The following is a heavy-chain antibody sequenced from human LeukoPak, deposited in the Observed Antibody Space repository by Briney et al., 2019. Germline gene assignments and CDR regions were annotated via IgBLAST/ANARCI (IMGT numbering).Heavy chain of an antibody. CDR1: GFGFSRYA. Sequence: PGGSLRLSCAASGFGFSRYAMTWVRQAPGKGLEWVCLIIESGHSTYYTKSVKGRFTISRDNSKNTLYLQMNSVGVEDTALYFCAKGFACAENRCYGLDSWAQGILVIVSS. V-gene: IGHV3-23*01. CDR3: AKGFACAENRCYGLDS. J-gene: IGHJ4*02. CDR2: IIESGHST. D-gene: IGHD2-15*01.